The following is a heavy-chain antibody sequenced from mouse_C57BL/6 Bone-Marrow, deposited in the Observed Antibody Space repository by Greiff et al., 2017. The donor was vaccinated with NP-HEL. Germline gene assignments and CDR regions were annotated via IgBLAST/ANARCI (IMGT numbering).Heavy chain of an antibody. J-gene: IGHJ1*03. CDR1: GYTFTSYW. CDR2: IDPNSGGT. V-gene: IGHV1-72*01. Sequence: VQLQQPGADLVKPGASVKLSCKASGYTFTSYWMHWVKQRPGRGLEWIGRIDPNSGGTKFNEKFKTKATLTVDKPSSTAYMQLSSLTSEDSAVDYCARYYYGSRGGYFDVWGTGTTVTVSS. CDR3: ARYYYGSRGGYFDV. D-gene: IGHD1-1*01.